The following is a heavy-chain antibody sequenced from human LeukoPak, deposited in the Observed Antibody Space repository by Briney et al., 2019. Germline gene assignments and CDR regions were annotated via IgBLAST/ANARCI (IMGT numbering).Heavy chain of an antibody. CDR2: INHSGST. V-gene: IGHV4-34*01. Sequence: TSETLSLTCAVYGGSFSGYYWSWIRQPPGKGLEWIGEINHSGSTNYNPSLKSRVTISVDTSKNQFSLKLSSVTAADTAVYYCARHVPEYSARPGHFDYWGQGALVTVSS. J-gene: IGHJ4*02. D-gene: IGHD6-6*01. CDR1: GGSFSGYY. CDR3: ARHVPEYSARPGHFDY.